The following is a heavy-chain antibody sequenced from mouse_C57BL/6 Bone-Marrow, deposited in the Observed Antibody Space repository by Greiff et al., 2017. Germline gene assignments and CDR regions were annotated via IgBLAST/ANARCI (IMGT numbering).Heavy chain of an antibody. D-gene: IGHD1-1*01. CDR1: GYAFSSYW. CDR3: ARSPTVVASRYFDV. Sequence: VQLQQSGAELVKPGASVKISCKASGYAFSSYWMNWVKQRPGKGLEWIGQINPGDGDTNYNGKFKGKATLTADKSSSTAYMQLSSLTSEDSAVYFCARSPTVVASRYFDVWGTGTTVTVSS. J-gene: IGHJ1*03. CDR2: INPGDGDT. V-gene: IGHV1-80*01.